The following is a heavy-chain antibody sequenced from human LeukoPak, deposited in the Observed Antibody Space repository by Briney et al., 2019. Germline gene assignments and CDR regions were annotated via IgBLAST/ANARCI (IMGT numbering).Heavy chain of an antibody. Sequence: GASVKVSCKASGGTFSSYAISWVRQAPGQGLEWMGGIIPIFGTANYAQKFQGRVTITADESTSTAYMELSSLRSEDTAVYYCAKAWGLYCNNMNCLFWGQGTLVTVSS. CDR1: GGTFSSYA. CDR2: IIPIFGTA. D-gene: IGHD2/OR15-2a*01. CDR3: AKAWGLYCNNMNCLF. V-gene: IGHV1-69*13. J-gene: IGHJ4*02.